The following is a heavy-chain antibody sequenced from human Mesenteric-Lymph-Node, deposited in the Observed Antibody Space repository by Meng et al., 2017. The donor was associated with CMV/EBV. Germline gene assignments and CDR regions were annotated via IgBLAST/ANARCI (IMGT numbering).Heavy chain of an antibody. D-gene: IGHD7-27*01. CDR3: AKDLQTGDGFDY. CDR2: IKNDGSEK. V-gene: IGHV3-7*01. CDR1: GFIFSSYW. J-gene: IGHJ4*02. Sequence: GESLKISCAASGFIFSSYWMSWVRQAPGKGLEWVANIKNDGSEKHYVDSVKGRFTISRDNAQNSLYLQMNGLRVEDTAVYYCAKDLQTGDGFDYWGQGTLVTVSS.